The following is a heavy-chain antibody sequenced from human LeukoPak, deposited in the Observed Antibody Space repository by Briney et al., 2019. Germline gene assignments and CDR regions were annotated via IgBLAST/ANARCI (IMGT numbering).Heavy chain of an antibody. CDR2: ITGRGDET. V-gene: IGHV3-23*01. Sequence: PGGSLRLSCAASGFIFSNYALMWVRQAPGKGLEWVSSITGRGDETFYADSVKGRFSLSRDNSKNMLYLQIYSLGAEDTAIYYCAKGAAAGLVDWFDPWGQGTLVTVSS. J-gene: IGHJ5*02. D-gene: IGHD6-13*01. CDR3: AKGAAAGLVDWFDP. CDR1: GFIFSNYA.